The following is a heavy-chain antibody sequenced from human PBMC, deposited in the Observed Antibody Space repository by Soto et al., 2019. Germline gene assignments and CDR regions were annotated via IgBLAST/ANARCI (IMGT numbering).Heavy chain of an antibody. CDR3: ARGPDTAMAHPPPFDY. CDR2: IIPIFGTA. V-gene: IGHV1-69*06. J-gene: IGHJ4*02. CDR1: GGTFSSYA. Sequence: GDSVKVCFKASGGTFSSYAISLVRQAPGQGLEWMGGIIPIFGTANYAQKFQGRVTITADKSTSTAYMELSSLRSEDTAVYYCARGPDTAMAHPPPFDYWGKGTLVTVSS. D-gene: IGHD5-18*01.